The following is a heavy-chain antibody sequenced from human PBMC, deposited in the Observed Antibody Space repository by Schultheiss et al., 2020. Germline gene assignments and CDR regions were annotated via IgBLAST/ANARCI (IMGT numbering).Heavy chain of an antibody. CDR3: AREDSTSSGGSNAFDI. CDR1: DGSIRSYY. CDR2: IYYSGST. V-gene: IGHV4-59*01. Sequence: SETLSLTCTVSDGSIRSYYWSWIRQPPGKGLEWIGYIYYSGSTRSNPSLKSRVTISVDTSKNQFSLKLRSVSAADTAMYYCAREDSTSSGGSNAFDIWGQGTMVTVSS. D-gene: IGHD6-6*01. J-gene: IGHJ3*02.